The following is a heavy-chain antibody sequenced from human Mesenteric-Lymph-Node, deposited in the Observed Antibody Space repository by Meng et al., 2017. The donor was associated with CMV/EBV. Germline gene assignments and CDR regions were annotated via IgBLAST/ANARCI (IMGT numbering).Heavy chain of an antibody. J-gene: IGHJ4*02. V-gene: IGHV3-48*03. D-gene: IGHD6-13*01. CDR3: ARDVAAAGNNPHEPPD. Sequence: GGSLRLSCAASGFTFSSYEMNWVRQAPGKGLEWISYISRSGSTTYYADSVKGRFTISRDNAKKSLYLQMNSLRVEDTAIYYCARDVAAAGNNPHEPPDWGQGTLVTVSS. CDR1: GFTFSSYE. CDR2: ISRSGSTT.